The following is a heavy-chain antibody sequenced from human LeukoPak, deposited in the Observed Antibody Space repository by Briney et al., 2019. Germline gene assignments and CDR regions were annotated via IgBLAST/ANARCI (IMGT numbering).Heavy chain of an antibody. CDR3: AKQLGYCSDGSCYFPY. CDR1: GFTFNNAW. Sequence: GGSLRLSCVGSGFTFNNAWMNWVRQAPGKGLEWVSAISNNGGYTYYADSVQGRFTISRDNSKSTLCLQMNSLRAEDTAVYYCAKQLGYCSDGSCYFPYWGQGTLVTVSS. CDR2: ISNNGGYT. J-gene: IGHJ4*02. V-gene: IGHV3-23*01. D-gene: IGHD2-15*01.